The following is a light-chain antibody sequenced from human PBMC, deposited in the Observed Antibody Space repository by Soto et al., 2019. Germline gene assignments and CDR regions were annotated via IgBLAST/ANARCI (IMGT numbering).Light chain of an antibody. J-gene: IGKJ1*01. CDR2: AAS. Sequence: IQLTQSPSSLSASVGDRVTITCRASQGISSYLAWYQQKPGKAPKLLIYAASTLQSGVPSRFSGSGSGTDFTLTISSLQPEDFATYYCQQLNSSPQTFGQGTKVEI. CDR1: QGISSY. CDR3: QQLNSSPQT. V-gene: IGKV1-9*01.